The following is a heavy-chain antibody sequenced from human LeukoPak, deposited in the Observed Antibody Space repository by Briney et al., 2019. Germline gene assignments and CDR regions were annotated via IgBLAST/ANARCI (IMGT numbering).Heavy chain of an antibody. CDR3: ARHYYDSGIRYFAY. D-gene: IGHD3-10*01. CDR1: GCSISSHY. Sequence: SETLSLPCPVSGCSISSHYWNGIRQPPGKGREGIGYIYYSGRTYYNPSLKSPVTISVDTSKNQFTLKLSSVTAADTAVYYCARHYYDSGIRYFAYWGQGTLVTVSS. J-gene: IGHJ4*02. CDR2: IYYSGRT. V-gene: IGHV4-59*11.